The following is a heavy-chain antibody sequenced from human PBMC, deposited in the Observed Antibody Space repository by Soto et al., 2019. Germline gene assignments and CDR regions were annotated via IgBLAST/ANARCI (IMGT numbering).Heavy chain of an antibody. D-gene: IGHD3-10*01. J-gene: IGHJ6*03. V-gene: IGHV4-39*01. CDR3: ARQGPYYYGSGSYPTHYYYYMDV. CDR1: GGSISSSSYY. CDR2: IYYSGST. Sequence: SETLSLTCTVSGGSISSSSYYWGWIRQPPGKGLEWIGSIYYSGSTYYNPSLKSRVTISVDTSKNQFSLKLSSVTAADTAVYYCARQGPYYYGSGSYPTHYYYYMDVWGKGTTVTVSS.